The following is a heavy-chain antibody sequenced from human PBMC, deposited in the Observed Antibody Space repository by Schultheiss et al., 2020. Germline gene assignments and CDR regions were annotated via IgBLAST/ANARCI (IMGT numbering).Heavy chain of an antibody. V-gene: IGHV3-48*04. D-gene: IGHD4-17*01. CDR1: GFTFSSYS. CDR3: AKDHGNYGDYVGWFDS. J-gene: IGHJ5*01. CDR2: ISSSSSTI. Sequence: GGSLRLSCAASGFTFSSYSMNWVRQAPGKGLEWVSYISSSSSTIYYADSVKGRFSVSRDNSKNTLYLQMNNLRAEEMARYYCAKDHGNYGDYVGWFDSWGQGTLVTVSS.